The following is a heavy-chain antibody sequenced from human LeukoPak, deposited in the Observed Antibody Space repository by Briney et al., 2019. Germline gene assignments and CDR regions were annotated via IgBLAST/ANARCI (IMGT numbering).Heavy chain of an antibody. J-gene: IGHJ6*02. D-gene: IGHD4-17*01. V-gene: IGHV3-9*01. CDR1: GFTFDDYA. CDR3: AKDSYGDYYYMDV. Sequence: PGGSLRLSCAASGFTFDDYAMHWVRQAPGKGLEWVSGISWSSGNRGYADSVKGRFTISRDNAKNSLYLQMNSLRPEDTALYCCAKDSYGDYYYMDVWGQGTTVTVSS. CDR2: ISWSSGNR.